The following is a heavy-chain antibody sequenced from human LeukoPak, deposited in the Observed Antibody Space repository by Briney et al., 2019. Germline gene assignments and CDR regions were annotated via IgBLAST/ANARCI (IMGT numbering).Heavy chain of an antibody. CDR3: ARGGYWAFDY. CDR1: GVSISSNYA. J-gene: IGHJ4*02. D-gene: IGHD2-8*02. Sequence: PSGTLSLTCGVSGVSISSNYAWSWVRQPPWKGLEWIGEIYYSGRSSYNPSLKSRVTMSVDKSKNQFSLTLNSVTAADTAVYYCARGGYWAFDYWGQGALVIVSS. CDR2: IYYSGRS. V-gene: IGHV4-4*02.